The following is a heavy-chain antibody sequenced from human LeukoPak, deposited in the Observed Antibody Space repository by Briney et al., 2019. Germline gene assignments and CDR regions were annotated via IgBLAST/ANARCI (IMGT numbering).Heavy chain of an antibody. CDR1: GYTFTSYV. D-gene: IGHD6-19*01. CDR3: AREQQWLDRGNFDY. V-gene: IGHV1-3*03. J-gene: IGHJ4*02. CDR2: IHAGNGNT. Sequence: GASVKVSCKASGYTFTSYVIHWVRQAPGQRLEWMGWIHAGNGNTKYSQEFQGRVTITRDTSATTAYMELSSLRSEDMAVYYCAREQQWLDRGNFDYWGQGTLVTVSS.